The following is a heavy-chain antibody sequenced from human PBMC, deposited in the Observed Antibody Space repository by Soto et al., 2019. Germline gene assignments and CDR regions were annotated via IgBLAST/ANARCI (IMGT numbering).Heavy chain of an antibody. CDR2: ISAGVDST. CDR1: GFTFSLYP. J-gene: IGHJ4*02. CDR3: ARRV. Sequence: EVKVVESGGGLVQPGGSLRLSCATSGFTFSLYPMNWVRQAPGKGLEWVSGISAGVDSTYYADSVKGRFTIFRDNSKNSVNMQMNSLRVEDTAVYYCARRVWGQGTLVNVSS. V-gene: IGHV3-23*04.